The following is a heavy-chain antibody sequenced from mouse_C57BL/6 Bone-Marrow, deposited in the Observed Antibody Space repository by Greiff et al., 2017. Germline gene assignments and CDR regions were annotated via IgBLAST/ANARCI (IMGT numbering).Heavy chain of an antibody. V-gene: IGHV1-53*01. J-gene: IGHJ3*01. CDR1: GYTFTSYW. CDR3: ARGYYYGSSSRAWFAY. Sequence: QVQLQQPGPELVKPGASVKLSCKASGYTFTSYWMHWVKQRPGQGLEWIGNINPSNGGTNYNEKFKSKATLTVDKSSSTAYMQLSSLTSEDSAVYYCARGYYYGSSSRAWFAYWGQGTLGTVSA. CDR2: INPSNGGT. D-gene: IGHD1-1*01.